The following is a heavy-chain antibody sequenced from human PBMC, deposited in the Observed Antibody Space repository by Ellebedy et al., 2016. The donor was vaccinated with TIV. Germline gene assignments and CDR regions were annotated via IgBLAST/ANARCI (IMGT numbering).Heavy chain of an antibody. Sequence: MPSETLSLTCTVSGASINSYWNWIRQPPGRGLEYIGYVYYSGKTNYSPSLKDRVTISLEPSKSQFSLNRNSVPAADTAVYYCARKTLSNWSFDLWGRGTLVTVSS. CDR1: GASINSY. CDR3: ARKTLSNWSFDL. CDR2: VYYSGKT. J-gene: IGHJ2*01. V-gene: IGHV4-59*01.